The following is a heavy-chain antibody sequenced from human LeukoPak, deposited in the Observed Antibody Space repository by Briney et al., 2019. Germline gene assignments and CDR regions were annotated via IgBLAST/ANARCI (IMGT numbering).Heavy chain of an antibody. CDR3: AKDLEIISSSWSD. V-gene: IGHV3-23*01. CDR2: ISGSGGST. CDR1: GFTFSSYA. D-gene: IGHD6-13*01. Sequence: GGSLRLSCAASGFTFSSYAMSWVRQAPGKGLEWVSAISGSGGSTYYADPVKGRFTISRDNSKNTLYLQMNSLRAEDTAVYYCAKDLEIISSSWSDWGQGTLVTVSS. J-gene: IGHJ4*02.